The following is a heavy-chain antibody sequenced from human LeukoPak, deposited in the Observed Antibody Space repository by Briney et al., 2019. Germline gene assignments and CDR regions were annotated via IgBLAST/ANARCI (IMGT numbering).Heavy chain of an antibody. J-gene: IGHJ4*02. CDR1: GGSFSGYY. Sequence: SSETLSLTCAVYGGSFSGYYWRWIRQPPGKGLEWIGEINHSGSTNYNPSLKSRVTISVDTSKNQFSLKLSSVTAADTAVYYCARERNGGNSGFDYWGQGTLVTVSS. CDR3: ARERNGGNSGFDY. V-gene: IGHV4-34*01. D-gene: IGHD4-23*01. CDR2: INHSGST.